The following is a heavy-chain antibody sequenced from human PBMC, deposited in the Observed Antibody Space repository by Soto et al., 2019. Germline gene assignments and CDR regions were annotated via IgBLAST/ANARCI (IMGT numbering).Heavy chain of an antibody. Sequence: SETLSLTCSVSGGSISSYDWSWIRQPPGKGLEWIGYIYYSGSTNYNPSLKSRVTISVDMSKNQFSLKLSSVTAADTAVYYCAIMSVYCSGGSCYHAFDIWGQGTMVTVSS. CDR3: AIMSVYCSGGSCYHAFDI. D-gene: IGHD2-15*01. CDR2: IYYSGST. J-gene: IGHJ3*02. V-gene: IGHV4-59*01. CDR1: GGSISSYD.